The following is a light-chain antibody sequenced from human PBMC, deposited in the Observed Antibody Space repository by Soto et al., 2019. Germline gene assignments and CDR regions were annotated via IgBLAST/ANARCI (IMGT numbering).Light chain of an antibody. CDR3: QQYNSWPIT. CDR1: QMVTNK. J-gene: IGKJ5*01. Sequence: EIVMTQSPASLSVSTGERATLSCRASQMVTNKLAWDQQNPGQAPRLLIYAASASTTGNPATFSGRASGTEFTLTINSLQSEDFAVYYCQQYNSWPITFGQGTRMQI. CDR2: AAS. V-gene: IGKV3-15*01.